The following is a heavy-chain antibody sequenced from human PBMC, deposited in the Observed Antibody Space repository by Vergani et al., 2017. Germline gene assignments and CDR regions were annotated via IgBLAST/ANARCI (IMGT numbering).Heavy chain of an antibody. V-gene: IGHV3-30*18. J-gene: IGHJ6*03. Sequence: QVQLVESGGGVVQPGRSLRLSCAASGFTFSSYGMHWVRQAPGKGLEWVAVISYDGSNKYYADSVKGRFTISRDNSKNTLYLQMNSLRAEDTAVYYCAKEYYYDSSGYYPHYYYYYYMDVWGKGTTVTVSS. CDR2: ISYDGSNK. CDR1: GFTFSSYG. CDR3: AKEYYYDSSGYYPHYYYYYYMDV. D-gene: IGHD3-22*01.